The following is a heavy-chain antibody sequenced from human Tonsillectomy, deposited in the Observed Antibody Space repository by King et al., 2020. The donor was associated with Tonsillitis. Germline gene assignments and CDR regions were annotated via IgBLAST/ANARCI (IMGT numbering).Heavy chain of an antibody. Sequence: PLQESGPGLVKPSQTLSLTCTVSGGSISSGSYYWSWIRQPAGKGLEWIGRIYSSGSTNYNPSLKSRVTMSVDTSRNQFSLKLSSVTAADTAVYYCARRDFWSGYYDYWGQGTLVTVSS. CDR3: ARRDFWSGYYDY. V-gene: IGHV4-61*02. D-gene: IGHD3-3*01. CDR2: IYSSGST. CDR1: GGSISSGSYY. J-gene: IGHJ4*02.